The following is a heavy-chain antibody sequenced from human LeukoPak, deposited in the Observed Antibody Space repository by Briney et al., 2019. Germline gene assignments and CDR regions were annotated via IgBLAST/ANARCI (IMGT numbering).Heavy chain of an antibody. V-gene: IGHV4-30-4*02. CDR2: IYYSGST. Sequence: SETLSLTCTVSGGSISSGDYYWSWIRQPPGKGLEWIGYIYYSGSTYYNPSLKSRVTISVDTSKNQFSLKLSSVTAADTAVYYCARDAGYSSGWYGLAFDIWGQGTMVTVSS. J-gene: IGHJ3*02. D-gene: IGHD6-19*01. CDR1: GGSISSGDYY. CDR3: ARDAGYSSGWYGLAFDI.